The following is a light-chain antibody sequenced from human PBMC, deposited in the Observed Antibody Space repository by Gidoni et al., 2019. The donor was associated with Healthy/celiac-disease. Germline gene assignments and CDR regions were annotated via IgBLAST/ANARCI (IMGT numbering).Light chain of an antibody. CDR2: GAS. CDR1: QSVSSSY. J-gene: IGKJ2*01. V-gene: IGKV3D-7*01. CDR3: QQDYNLP. Sequence: PGERVTLSCRASQSVSSSYLTWYQQKPGQAPRLLIYGASTRATSIPARFSGSGSGTDFTLTISSLQPEDFAVYYCQQDYNLPLXQXTKLGIK.